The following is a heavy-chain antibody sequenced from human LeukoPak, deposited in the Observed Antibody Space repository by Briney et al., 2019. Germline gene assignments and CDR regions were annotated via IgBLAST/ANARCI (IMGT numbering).Heavy chain of an antibody. CDR3: AKDRSCTNNICHGDFDY. D-gene: IGHD2-8*01. V-gene: IGHV3-23*01. Sequence: PGGSLRLSCAASGFTFSNYSMSWVRQAPGKGLEWVSGISGGGGDTYYAASVKGRFTISRDNSKNTMYLQMNSLRAEDTAVYYCAKDRSCTNNICHGDFDYWGQGTLVTVSS. CDR1: GFTFSNYS. J-gene: IGHJ4*02. CDR2: ISGGGGDT.